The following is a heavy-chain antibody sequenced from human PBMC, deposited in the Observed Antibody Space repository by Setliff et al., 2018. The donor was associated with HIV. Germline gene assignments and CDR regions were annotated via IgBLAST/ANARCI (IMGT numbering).Heavy chain of an antibody. CDR3: ARDPLPCSSPSCYPPGYFDY. D-gene: IGHD2-2*01. CDR1: ESTFYA. J-gene: IGHJ4*02. Sequence: GGSLRLSCEASESTFYAMHWVRQAPGKGLEWLAVISYDGTSKYYADSVKGRFTISRDNAKKSLYLQMNSLRADDTAVYYCARDPLPCSSPSCYPPGYFDYWGQGTLVTVSS. CDR2: ISYDGTSK. V-gene: IGHV3-30*04.